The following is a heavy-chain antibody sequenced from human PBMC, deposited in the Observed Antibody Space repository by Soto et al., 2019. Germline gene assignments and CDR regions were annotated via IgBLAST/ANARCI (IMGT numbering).Heavy chain of an antibody. CDR2: ISSTTNYI. V-gene: IGHV3-21*06. CDR1: GFTFTRYS. J-gene: IGHJ4*02. Sequence: PGGSLRLSCAASGFTFTRYSMNWVRQAPGKGLEWVSSISSTTNYIYYGDSMKGRFTISRDNAKNSLYLELNILRAEDKAVYYCARESEDLTSNFDYWGQGTLVTVSS. CDR3: ARESEDLTSNFDY.